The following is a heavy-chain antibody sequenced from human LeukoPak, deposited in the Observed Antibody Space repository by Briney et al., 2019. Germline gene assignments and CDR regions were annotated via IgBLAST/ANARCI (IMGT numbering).Heavy chain of an antibody. D-gene: IGHD2-15*01. J-gene: IGHJ6*03. CDR1: GYTFTSYD. CDR3: ARGVRYRYCSGGSCYRGGYYYYYMDV. V-gene: IGHV1-8*01. Sequence: ASVKVSCKASGYTFTSYDINWVRQATGHGLEWMGWMNPNSGNTGYAQKFQGRVTMTRNTSISTAYMELSSLRSEDTAVYYCARGVRYRYCSGGSCYRGGYYYYYMDVWGKGTTVTVSS. CDR2: MNPNSGNT.